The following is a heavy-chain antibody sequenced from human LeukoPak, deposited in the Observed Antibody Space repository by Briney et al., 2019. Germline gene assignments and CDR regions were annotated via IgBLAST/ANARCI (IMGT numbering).Heavy chain of an antibody. Sequence: SETLSLTCAVYGVSFSGYYWSWIRQPPGKGLEWIGEINHSGSTNYNPSPKSRVTISVDTSMNQFSLKLSSVTAADTAVYYCARGRGNYGRYYFDYWGQGTLVTVSS. CDR2: INHSGST. CDR3: ARGRGNYGRYYFDY. CDR1: GVSFSGYY. D-gene: IGHD1-7*01. V-gene: IGHV4-34*01. J-gene: IGHJ4*02.